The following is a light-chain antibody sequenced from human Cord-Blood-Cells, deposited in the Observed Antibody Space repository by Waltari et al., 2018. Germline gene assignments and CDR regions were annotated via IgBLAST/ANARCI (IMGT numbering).Light chain of an antibody. CDR3: AAWDDSLSGVV. J-gene: IGLJ2*01. CDR1: SSNIGSNY. Sequence: QSVLTQPPSASGTPGQRVTISWSGSSSNIGSNYVSWYQQLPGTAPKPLIYRNNQGPSGVPGRFSGSKSCTSASLAISGLRSEDEAYYYCAAWDDSLSGVVFGGGTKLTVL. CDR2: RNN. V-gene: IGLV1-47*01.